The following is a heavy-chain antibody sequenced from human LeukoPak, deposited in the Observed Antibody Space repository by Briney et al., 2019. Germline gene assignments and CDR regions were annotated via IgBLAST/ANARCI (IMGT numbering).Heavy chain of an antibody. CDR2: IYPGDSDT. D-gene: IGHD3-22*01. CDR3: VGHRGMYYYDSSGEFDY. V-gene: IGHV5-51*01. Sequence: GESLKISCKGSGYSFTSYWIGWVRQMPGKGLEWMGIIYPGDSDTRYSPSFQGQVTISADKSISTAYLQWSSLKASDTAMYYCVGHRGMYYYDSSGEFDYWGQGTLVTVSS. CDR1: GYSFTSYW. J-gene: IGHJ4*02.